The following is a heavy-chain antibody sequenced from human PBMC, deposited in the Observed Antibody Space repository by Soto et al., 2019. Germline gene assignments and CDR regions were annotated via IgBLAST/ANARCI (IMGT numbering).Heavy chain of an antibody. J-gene: IGHJ4*02. D-gene: IGHD2-2*01. V-gene: IGHV1-46*01. CDR1: GYSFISHY. CDR2: INPSGGSA. Sequence: QVQLVQSGAEVTRPGASVKVSCKASGYSFISHYIHWVRQAPGQGLEWMGFINPSGGSATRAQNFQGRVTMTRDTSTTTVYMELSSLRSEDAAVYYCARDYLSSKLSLSYFDFWGQGTLVTVSS. CDR3: ARDYLSSKLSLSYFDF.